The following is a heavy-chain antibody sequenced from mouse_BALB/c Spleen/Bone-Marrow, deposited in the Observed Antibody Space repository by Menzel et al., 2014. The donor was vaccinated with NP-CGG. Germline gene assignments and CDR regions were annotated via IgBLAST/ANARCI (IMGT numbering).Heavy chain of an antibody. CDR3: ARDASLTGVHYYAMDY. Sequence: EVNVVESGGGLVQPGGSLRLSCATSGFTFSDFYMVWVRQSPGKRLEWIAASRNKANDYTTEYSVSVKGRFIVSRDTSQSILYLQMNALRAEDTAIYYCARDASLTGVHYYAMDYWGQGTSVTVSS. J-gene: IGHJ4*01. CDR1: GFTFSDFY. D-gene: IGHD4-1*01. CDR2: SRNKANDYTT. V-gene: IGHV7-1*02.